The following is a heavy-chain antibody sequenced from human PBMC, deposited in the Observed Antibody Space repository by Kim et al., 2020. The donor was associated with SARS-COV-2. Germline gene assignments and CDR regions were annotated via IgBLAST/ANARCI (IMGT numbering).Heavy chain of an antibody. D-gene: IGHD6-19*01. CDR1: GGSISSYY. Sequence: SETLSLTCTVSGGSISSYYWSWIRQPAGKGLEWIGRIYTSGSTNYNPSLKSRVTMSVDTSKNQFSLKLSSVTAADTAVYYCARAGYSSGWQAKGDAFDIWGQGTMVTVSS. CDR3: ARAGYSSGWQAKGDAFDI. CDR2: IYTSGST. J-gene: IGHJ3*02. V-gene: IGHV4-4*07.